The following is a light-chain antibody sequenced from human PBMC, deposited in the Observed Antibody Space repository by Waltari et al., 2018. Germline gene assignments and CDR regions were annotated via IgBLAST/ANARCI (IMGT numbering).Light chain of an antibody. J-gene: IGKJ1*01. CDR2: EAS. CDR1: QSVSRY. V-gene: IGKV3-20*01. CDR3: QKYGTLPAT. Sequence: EIVLTQSPGTLSLSPGERATLSCRASQSVSRYLAWYQQKPGQAPRRLIYEASRRATGIPYRCSGSGSGTDFTLPISRLEPEDFAVYYCQKYGTLPATFGQGTKVEIK.